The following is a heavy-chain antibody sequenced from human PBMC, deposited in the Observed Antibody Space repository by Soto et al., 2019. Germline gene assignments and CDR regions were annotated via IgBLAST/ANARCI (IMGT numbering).Heavy chain of an antibody. CDR1: GRSISEINSY. J-gene: IGHJ5*02. Sequence: SETLSLTCSVSGRSISEINSYWGWIRQTPGEGLEWIGTIHHTGITYYNPSLKSRVIISLDTSKNQFSLKLSSVTAADTALYYCARPEGGYGSGYSWFDPWGQGTRVTVSS. V-gene: IGHV4-39*01. CDR3: ARPEGGYGSGYSWFDP. CDR2: IHHTGIT. D-gene: IGHD5-12*01.